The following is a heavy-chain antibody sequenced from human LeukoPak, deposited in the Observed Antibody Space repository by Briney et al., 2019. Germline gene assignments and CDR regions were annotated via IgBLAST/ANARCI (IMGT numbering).Heavy chain of an antibody. Sequence: SGTLSLTCTVSGGYIITSGHYWGWIRQPPGKGLEWIGSIYYTGVTSTNPFFRSRMSISVDTSKNQFSLNLTSVTAADAAVYYCARERSSSGGHNWFDPWGQGTLVTVSS. V-gene: IGHV4-39*07. J-gene: IGHJ5*02. D-gene: IGHD4-23*01. CDR1: GGYIITSGHY. CDR3: ARERSSSGGHNWFDP. CDR2: IYYTGVT.